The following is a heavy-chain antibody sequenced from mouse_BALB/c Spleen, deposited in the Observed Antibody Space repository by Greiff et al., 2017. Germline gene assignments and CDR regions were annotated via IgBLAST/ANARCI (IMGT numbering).Heavy chain of an antibody. CDR1: GFDFSRYW. J-gene: IGHJ2*01. D-gene: IGHD2-1*01. CDR3: ARQGDYGNYYFDY. V-gene: IGHV4-1*02. Sequence: EVKLLESGGGLVQPGGSLKLSCAASGFDFSRYWMSWVRQAPGKGLEWIGEINPDSSTINYTPSLKDQFIISRDNAKNTLYLQMSKVRSEDTALYYCARQGDYGNYYFDYWGQGTTLTVSS. CDR2: INPDSSTI.